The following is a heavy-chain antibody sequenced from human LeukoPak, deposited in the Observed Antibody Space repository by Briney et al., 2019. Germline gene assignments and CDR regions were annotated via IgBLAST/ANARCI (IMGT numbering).Heavy chain of an antibody. CDR2: FDPEDGET. D-gene: IGHD6-19*01. V-gene: IGHV1-24*01. Sequence: ASVKVSCKVSGYTLTELSMHWVRQAPGKGLEWMGGFDPEDGETIYAQKFQGRVTMTEDTSTDTAYMELSSLRSEDTAVYYCARRGPHGAWLVRENAFDIWGQGTMVTVSS. CDR1: GYTLTELS. J-gene: IGHJ3*02. CDR3: ARRGPHGAWLVRENAFDI.